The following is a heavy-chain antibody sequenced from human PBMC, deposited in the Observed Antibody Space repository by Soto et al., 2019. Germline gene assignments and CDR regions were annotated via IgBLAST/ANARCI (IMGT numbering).Heavy chain of an antibody. CDR2: ITGSGGST. Sequence: EVQLLESGGGLVQPGGSLRLSCTASGIIFSTFAMSWVRQAPGKGLEWVSGITGSGGSTNYADSVKGRFTISRDNSKDTLYLHMNSLRAEDTAIYYCALVTVTRIRGEPPAHWGQGTLVTVSA. CDR1: GIIFSTFA. D-gene: IGHD3-10*01. V-gene: IGHV3-23*01. J-gene: IGHJ4*02. CDR3: ALVTVTRIRGEPPAH.